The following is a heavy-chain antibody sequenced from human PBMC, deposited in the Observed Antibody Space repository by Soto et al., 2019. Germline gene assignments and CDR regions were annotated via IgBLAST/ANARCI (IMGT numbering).Heavy chain of an antibody. V-gene: IGHV4-34*01. Sequence: SETLSLTCAVYGGSFSGYYWSWIRQPPGKGLEWIGEINHSGSTNYNTYLKSRVTISVDTSKNQFSLKLSSVTAADTAVYYCARGGYSGSIRHYYYYGMDVWGQGTTVTVSS. D-gene: IGHD1-26*01. J-gene: IGHJ6*02. CDR2: INHSGST. CDR3: ARGGYSGSIRHYYYYGMDV. CDR1: GGSFSGYY.